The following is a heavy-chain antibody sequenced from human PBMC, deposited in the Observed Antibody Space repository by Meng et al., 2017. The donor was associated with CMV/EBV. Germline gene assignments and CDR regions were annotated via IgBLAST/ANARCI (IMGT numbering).Heavy chain of an antibody. J-gene: IGHJ6*02. CDR3: ARPIPAERITIFGVALSGMDV. Sequence: GESLKISCAASGFTVSSNYMSWVRQAPGQGLEWASVIYSGGSTYYADSVKGRFTISRDNSKNTLYLQMNSLRAEDTAVYYWARPIPAERITIFGVALSGMDVWGQGTTVTVSS. V-gene: IGHV3-53*01. CDR1: GFTVSSNY. CDR2: IYSGGST. D-gene: IGHD3-3*01.